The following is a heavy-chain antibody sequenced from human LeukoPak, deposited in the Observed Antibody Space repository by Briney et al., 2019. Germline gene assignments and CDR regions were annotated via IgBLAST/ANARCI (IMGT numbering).Heavy chain of an antibody. V-gene: IGHV4-31*03. D-gene: IGHD4-17*01. CDR2: TYFTGST. CDR3: ARVSFTYGPLDS. J-gene: IGHJ4*02. Sequence: SETLSLTCNVSRGSISSGGHYWSWIRQRPGKGLEWMGYTYFTGSTYYNPSLQSRLIISADTSMTQFSLRLRSVTAADTAVHYCARVSFTYGPLDSWGPGILVTVSS. CDR1: RGSISSGGHY.